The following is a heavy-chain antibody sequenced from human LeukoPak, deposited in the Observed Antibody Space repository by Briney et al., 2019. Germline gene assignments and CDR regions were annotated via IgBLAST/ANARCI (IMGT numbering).Heavy chain of an antibody. D-gene: IGHD4-17*01. J-gene: IGHJ6*02. CDR3: AKSNSWPDYGDYGDSPHSYYYYGMDV. V-gene: IGHV3-30-3*02. CDR1: GFTFSNYA. Sequence: PGGSLRLSCAASGFTFSNYAMHWVRQAPGKGLEWVAVISYDGSNKYYADSVKGRFTNSRDNSKNTLYLQMNSLRAEDTAVYYCAKSNSWPDYGDYGDSPHSYYYYGMDVWGQGTTVTVSS. CDR2: ISYDGSNK.